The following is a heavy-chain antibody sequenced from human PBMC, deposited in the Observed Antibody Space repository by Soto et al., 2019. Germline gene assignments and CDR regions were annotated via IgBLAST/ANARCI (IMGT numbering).Heavy chain of an antibody. V-gene: IGHV3-23*01. J-gene: IGHJ4*02. D-gene: IGHD3-22*01. CDR2: ISGSGGST. CDR3: AKDTEYYYNSSGSH. Sequence: PGGSLRLSCAASGFTFSSYAMSWVRQAPGKGLEWVSAISGSGGSTYYADSVKGRLTISRDNSKNTLYLQMNSLRAEDTAVYYCAKDTEYYYNSSGSHWGQGTLVTVSA. CDR1: GFTFSSYA.